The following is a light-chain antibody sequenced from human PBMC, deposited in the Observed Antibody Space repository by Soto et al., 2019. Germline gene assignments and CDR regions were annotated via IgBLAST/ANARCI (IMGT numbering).Light chain of an antibody. CDR1: QSISSNY. CDR3: QQYDESHR. J-gene: IGKJ1*01. Sequence: LSPGATATLSRRASQSISSNYLAWYQQKPGQAPRLLIYGASTRATGIPDRFSGSGSGTDFTLTISRLEPEDFAVYHCQQYDESHRFGQVTRVDIK. CDR2: GAS. V-gene: IGKV3-20*01.